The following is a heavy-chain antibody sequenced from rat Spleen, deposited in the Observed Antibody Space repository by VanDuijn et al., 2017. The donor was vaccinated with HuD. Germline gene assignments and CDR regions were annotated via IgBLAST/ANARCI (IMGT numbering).Heavy chain of an antibody. J-gene: IGHJ3*01. CDR3: VRQDTSGYSNWFAY. CDR1: GFTFSNCD. V-gene: IGHV5-29*01. CDR2: ISPSGGAT. Sequence: EVQLVESGGGLVQPGRSLKLSCVASGFTFSNCDMAWVRQAPTKGLEWVATISPSGGATYYRDSVKGRFTVSRDNAKTTLYLQLDSLRSEDTATYYCVRQDTSGYSNWFAYWGQGTLVTVSS. D-gene: IGHD4-3*01.